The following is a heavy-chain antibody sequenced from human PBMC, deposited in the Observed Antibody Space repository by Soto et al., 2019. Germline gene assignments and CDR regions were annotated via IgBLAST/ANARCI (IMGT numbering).Heavy chain of an antibody. CDR3: ARDPPPTPRGYGGSYSPFDY. CDR2: IWYDGSNK. V-gene: IGHV3-33*01. CDR1: GFTFSSYG. J-gene: IGHJ4*02. D-gene: IGHD1-26*01. Sequence: GESLKISCAASGFTFSSYGMHWVRQAPGKGLEWVAVIWYDGSNKYYADSVKGRFTISRDNSKNTLYLQMNSLRAEDTAVYYCARDPPPTPRGYGGSYSPFDYWGQGTLVTVSS.